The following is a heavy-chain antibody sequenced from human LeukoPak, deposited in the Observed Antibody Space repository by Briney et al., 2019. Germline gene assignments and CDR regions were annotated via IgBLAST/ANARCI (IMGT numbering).Heavy chain of an antibody. CDR3: ARADCSGSTCYLRRSWFDP. Sequence: PGGSLRLSCAASGFTLSTFDMNWVRQAPGKGLEWVSSISTSSRYMYYRDSVKGRFTISRDDAKNSLYLQMNSLRVEDTAVYYCARADCSGSTCYLRRSWFDPWGQGTLVTVSS. J-gene: IGHJ5*02. V-gene: IGHV3-21*01. CDR1: GFTLSTFD. D-gene: IGHD2-2*01. CDR2: ISTSSRYM.